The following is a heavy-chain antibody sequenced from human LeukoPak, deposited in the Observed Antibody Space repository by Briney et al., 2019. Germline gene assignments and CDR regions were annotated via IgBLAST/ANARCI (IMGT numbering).Heavy chain of an antibody. CDR3: AKDSSRSWYTHFDY. V-gene: IGHV3-30*02. D-gene: IGHD6-13*01. J-gene: IGHJ4*02. CDR1: GFTFSSYG. Sequence: GGSLRLSCAASGFTFSSYGMHWVRQAPGKGLEWVAFIRYDGSNKYYADSVKGRFTISRDNSKNTLYLQMNSLRAEDTAVYYCAKDSSRSWYTHFDYWGQGTLVTVSS. CDR2: IRYDGSNK.